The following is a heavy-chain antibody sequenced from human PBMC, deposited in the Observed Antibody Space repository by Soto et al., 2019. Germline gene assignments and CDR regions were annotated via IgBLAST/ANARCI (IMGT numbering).Heavy chain of an antibody. CDR3: ARGLIQLSSILDY. CDR1: GGSFSGYY. J-gene: IGHJ4*02. V-gene: IGHV4-34*01. CDR2: INHSGST. D-gene: IGHD6-13*01. Sequence: SETLSLTCAVYGGSFSGYYWSWIRQPPGKGLEWIGEINHSGSTNYNPSLKSRVTISVDTSKNQFSLKLSSVTAADTAVYYCARGLIQLSSILDYWGQGTLVTVSS.